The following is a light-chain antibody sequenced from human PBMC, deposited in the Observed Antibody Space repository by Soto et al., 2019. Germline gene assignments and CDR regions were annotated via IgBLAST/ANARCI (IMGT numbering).Light chain of an antibody. V-gene: IGKV3-15*01. CDR1: ESVSSN. Sequence: VMTQSPATLSVSPGERATLSCRASESVSSNLAWYQQRPGQAPRLLIYGASTRATDTPVRFRGSGFGTEFTLTISSLQSEDFAVYYCQQRSNWLLTFGGGTKVDIK. J-gene: IGKJ4*01. CDR3: QQRSNWLLT. CDR2: GAS.